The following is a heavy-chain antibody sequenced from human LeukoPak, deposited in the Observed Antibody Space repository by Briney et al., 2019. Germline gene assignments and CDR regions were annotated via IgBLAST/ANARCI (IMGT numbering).Heavy chain of an antibody. D-gene: IGHD4-23*01. V-gene: IGHV1-2*02. CDR2: INPNGGGT. J-gene: IGHJ4*02. Sequence: ASVKVSCKASGYTFTGYYIHWVRQAPAQGLEWVGWINPNGGGTNYAQKFQGRVTMTRDTSISTAYMEPSRLRSDDTGVYYCARGGYGGGNSGVIDSWGQGTLVTVSS. CDR3: ARGGYGGGNSGVIDS. CDR1: GYTFTGYY.